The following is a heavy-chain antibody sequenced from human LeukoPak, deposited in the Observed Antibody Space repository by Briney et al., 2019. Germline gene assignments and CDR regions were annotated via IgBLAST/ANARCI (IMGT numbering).Heavy chain of an antibody. CDR1: GFTFNNYG. D-gene: IGHD3-3*01. V-gene: IGHV3-30*02. Sequence: GGSLRLSCAASGFTFNNYGMHWVRQAPGKGLEWVAFIRYNGNNQYYADSVKGRFTISRDNSKNTLYLQMNSLRAEDTAVYYCATSYDFWSGYFPTPDYWGQGTLVTVSS. CDR2: IRYNGNNQ. CDR3: ATSYDFWSGYFPTPDY. J-gene: IGHJ4*02.